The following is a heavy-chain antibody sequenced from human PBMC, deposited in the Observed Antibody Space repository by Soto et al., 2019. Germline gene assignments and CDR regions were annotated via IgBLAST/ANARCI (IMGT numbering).Heavy chain of an antibody. CDR2: INPSGGST. CDR3: ARDFGMHYDSTDY. V-gene: IGHV1-46*01. CDR1: GYTFTSYY. J-gene: IGHJ4*02. Sequence: QVQLVQSGAEVKKPGAAVKVSCKASGYTFTSYYMHWVRQAPGQGLEWMGIINPSGGSTSNAQKFRGRVTMTRDTSTSTVYMDLSSLRSEDTAVYYCARDFGMHYDSTDYWGQGTLVTVSS. D-gene: IGHD3-22*01.